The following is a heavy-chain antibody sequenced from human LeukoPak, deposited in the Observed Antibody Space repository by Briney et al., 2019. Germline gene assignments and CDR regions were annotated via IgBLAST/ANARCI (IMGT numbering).Heavy chain of an antibody. CDR1: GGTFSSYA. CDR3: ARDLEGFGRGYNFDY. Sequence: SVKVSCKASGGTFSSYAISWVRQAPGQGLEWMGGIIPIFGTANYAQKFQGRVTITADKSTSTAYMELSSLRSEDTAVYYCARDLEGFGRGYNFDYWGQGTLVTVSS. CDR2: IIPIFGTA. J-gene: IGHJ4*02. V-gene: IGHV1-69*06. D-gene: IGHD3-3*01.